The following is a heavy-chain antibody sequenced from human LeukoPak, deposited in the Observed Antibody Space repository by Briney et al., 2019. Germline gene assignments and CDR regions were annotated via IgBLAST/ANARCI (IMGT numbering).Heavy chain of an antibody. CDR1: GFTFRSHS. Sequence: PGGALRLSCAASGFTFRSHSMNWVRQAPGKGLEWVSSISSSSSYIYNADSVKGRYTISRDNAKNSMYLQMNSLRAEDTAVYYCARDIHGYSVPHDYWGKVTMVTVSS. J-gene: IGHJ4*02. CDR3: ARDIHGYSVPHDY. V-gene: IGHV3-21*01. D-gene: IGHD5/OR15-5a*01. CDR2: ISSSSSYI.